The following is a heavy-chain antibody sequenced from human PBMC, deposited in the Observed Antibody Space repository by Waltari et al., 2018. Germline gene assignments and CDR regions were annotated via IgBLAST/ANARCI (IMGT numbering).Heavy chain of an antibody. J-gene: IGHJ4*02. CDR3: ARSLSEDIVPTTGVFFDY. CDR2: MKQDGIEK. CDR1: GFPFGKDG. Sequence: EVQLVESGGDVVKPGGSLSVSCAAAGFPFGKDGGGGGCQAPGKGLEWVANMKQDGIEKFYVDSVKGRFTISRDNAKNSLYLQMNGLRVEDTAVYYCARSLSEDIVPTTGVFFDYWGQGSLVTVSS. V-gene: IGHV3-7*01. D-gene: IGHD5-12*01.